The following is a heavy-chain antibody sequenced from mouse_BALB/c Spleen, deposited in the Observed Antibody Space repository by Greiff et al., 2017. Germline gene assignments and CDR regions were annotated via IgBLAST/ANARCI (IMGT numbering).Heavy chain of an antibody. CDR3: TRPGVTTASFDY. V-gene: IGHV1-5*01. J-gene: IGHJ2*01. Sequence: VQLQQSGTVLARPGASVKMSCKASGYTFTSYWMHWVKQRPGQGLEWIGAIYPGNSDTSYNQKFKGKAKLTAVTSTSTAYMELSSLTNEDSAVYYCTRPGVTTASFDYWGQGTTLTVSS. CDR2: IYPGNSDT. D-gene: IGHD1-2*01. CDR1: GYTFTSYW.